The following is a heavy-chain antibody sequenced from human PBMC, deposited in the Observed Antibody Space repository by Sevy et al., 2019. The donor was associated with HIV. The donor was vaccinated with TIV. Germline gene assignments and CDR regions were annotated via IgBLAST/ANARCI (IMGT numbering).Heavy chain of an antibody. J-gene: IGHJ4*02. CDR2: ISYDGSNK. CDR3: ARDRRSSSSTYFDY. D-gene: IGHD6-6*01. Sequence: GGSLRLSCAASGFTFSSYAMHWVRQAPGKGLEWVAVISYDGSNKYYADSVKGRFTISRDNSKNTLYLQMNSLRAEDTAVYYCARDRRSSSSTYFDYWGQGTLVTGSS. CDR1: GFTFSSYA. V-gene: IGHV3-30-3*01.